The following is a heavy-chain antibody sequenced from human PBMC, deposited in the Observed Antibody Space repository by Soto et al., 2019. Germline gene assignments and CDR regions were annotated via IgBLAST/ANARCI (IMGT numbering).Heavy chain of an antibody. CDR3: AKGGYNYGFLFDC. D-gene: IGHD5-18*01. J-gene: IGHJ4*02. Sequence: GGSLRLSCAASGFTFSTYAMSWVRQAPGKGLEWVSTIDNSGGITYYADSVKGRFTISRDNSKNTLYLQMNSLRAEDTAVYYCAKGGYNYGFLFDCWGQGTMVTAS. V-gene: IGHV3-23*05. CDR2: IDNSGGIT. CDR1: GFTFSTYA.